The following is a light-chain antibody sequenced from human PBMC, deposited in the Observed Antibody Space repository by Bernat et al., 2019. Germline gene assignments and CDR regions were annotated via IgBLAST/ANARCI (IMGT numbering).Light chain of an antibody. CDR3: SSYAGRNRGV. Sequence: QSALTQPPSASGSPGQSVTISCTGTSSDVGGYNYVSWYQQRPGKAPKLMIYEVSKRPSGVPDRFSGSKTGNAASLTVSGLQAGDEADYYWSSYAGRNRGVFGTGTTVTVL. CDR2: EVS. V-gene: IGLV2-8*01. CDR1: SSDVGGYNY. J-gene: IGLJ1*01.